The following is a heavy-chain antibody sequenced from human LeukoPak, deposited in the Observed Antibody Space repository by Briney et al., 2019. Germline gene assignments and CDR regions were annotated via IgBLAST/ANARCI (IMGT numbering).Heavy chain of an antibody. D-gene: IGHD3-10*01. CDR3: ARTRYYYNSRSYGAPYXXDY. CDR2: SYYNWNT. CDR1: GVSITNYY. Sequence: SETLSLTFTVSGVSITNYYWSWIRQPPGKGLEWIGFSYYNWNTNYNPSLKSRVTISVDMSKNQFSLKLSSVTAADTAVYYCARTRYYYNSRSYGAPYXXDYXXXGTXVTVSS. V-gene: IGHV4-59*08. J-gene: IGHJ4*02.